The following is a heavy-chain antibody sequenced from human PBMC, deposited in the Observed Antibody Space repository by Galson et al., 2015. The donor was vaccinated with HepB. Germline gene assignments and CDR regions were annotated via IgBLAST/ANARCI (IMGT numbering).Heavy chain of an antibody. V-gene: IGHV3-21*01. CDR1: GFTFSSYS. J-gene: IGHJ6*02. D-gene: IGHD3-10*01. CDR2: ISSSSSYI. CDR3: AREGTMVRGVITYYYYGMDV. Sequence: SLRLSCAASGFTFSSYSMNWVRQAPGKGLEWVSSISSSSSYIYYADSVKGRFTISRDNAKNSLYLQMNSLRAEDTAVYYCAREGTMVRGVITYYYYGMDVWGQGTTVTVSS.